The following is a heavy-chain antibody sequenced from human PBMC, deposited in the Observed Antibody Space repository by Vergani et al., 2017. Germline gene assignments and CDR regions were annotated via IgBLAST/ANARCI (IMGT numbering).Heavy chain of an antibody. Sequence: QVQLQQWGGGLLKPSETLSLTCVVNGGSFTSYHWTWIRQSPGEGLEWVGDIDHTGRPDYNPSLKSRLTMSVDKSRNQFSLTLNSVTATDTAIYFCARVNTETNGHLYDNYYKDVWGQGTAVTVSP. J-gene: IGHJ6*01. CDR1: GGSFTSYH. CDR2: IDHTGRP. D-gene: IGHD4-11*01. V-gene: IGHV4-34*01. CDR3: ARVNTETNGHLYDNYYKDV.